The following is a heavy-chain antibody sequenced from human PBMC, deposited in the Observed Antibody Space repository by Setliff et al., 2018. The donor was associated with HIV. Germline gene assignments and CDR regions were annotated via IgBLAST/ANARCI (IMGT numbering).Heavy chain of an antibody. Sequence: PGGSLRLSCEASGFTFDDYGMNWVRQAPGKGLEWVSGINWNGRSTGDADFVKGRFTISRDNAKNTLYLQMNSLRAEDTAVYYCAKIQNPQGYYYDSSGYYPHPGSPDYWGQGTLVTVSS. CDR2: INWNGRST. D-gene: IGHD3-22*01. CDR3: AKIQNPQGYYYDSSGYYPHPGSPDY. CDR1: GFTFDDYG. J-gene: IGHJ4*02. V-gene: IGHV3-20*04.